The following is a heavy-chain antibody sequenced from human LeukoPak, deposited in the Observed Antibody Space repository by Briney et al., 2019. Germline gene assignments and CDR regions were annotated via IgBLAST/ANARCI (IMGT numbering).Heavy chain of an antibody. CDR2: LRKDATYS. CDR1: VFPFSSYG. Sequence: GGSLSLSCAASVFPFSSYGMYWVRQTPDKGLQWVAYLRKDATYSIYADSVRGRFTISRDNSKNTLDLQMSSLRVEDTAVYYCASEGPTRGNLDYWGQGTLVTVSS. J-gene: IGHJ4*02. D-gene: IGHD1-26*01. V-gene: IGHV3-30*02. CDR3: ASEGPTRGNLDY.